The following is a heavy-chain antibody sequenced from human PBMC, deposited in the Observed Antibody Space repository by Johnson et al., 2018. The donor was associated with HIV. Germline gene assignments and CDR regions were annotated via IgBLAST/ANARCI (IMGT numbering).Heavy chain of an antibody. CDR2: IQYDGSNK. CDR3: ARTSLMGARCLGYAPFDV. D-gene: IGHD3-16*01. Sequence: QVQLVESGGGVVQPGRSLRLSCAASGFTFSSYAMHWVRQAPGKGLEWVTFIQYDGSNKYYADSVKGRFTISRDNAKNSLYLQMNSLRAEDTALYYCARTSLMGARCLGYAPFDVWGQGAMVTVSS. J-gene: IGHJ3*01. V-gene: IGHV3-30*04. CDR1: GFTFSSYA.